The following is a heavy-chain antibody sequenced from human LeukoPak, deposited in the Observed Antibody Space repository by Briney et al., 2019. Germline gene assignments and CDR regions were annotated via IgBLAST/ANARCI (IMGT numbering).Heavy chain of an antibody. CDR3: AGGIGPAGTLEYFDI. V-gene: IGHV3-21*01. J-gene: IGHJ4*02. D-gene: IGHD2-2*01. CDR2: ISSSSSYI. CDR1: GFTFSSYS. Sequence: GSLRLSCAASGFTFSSYSMNWVRQAPGKGLEWVSSISSSSSYIYYADSVKGRFTISRDNARNSLYLQMNSLRAEDTAVYYCAGGIGPAGTLEYFDIWGQGNLVPVSS.